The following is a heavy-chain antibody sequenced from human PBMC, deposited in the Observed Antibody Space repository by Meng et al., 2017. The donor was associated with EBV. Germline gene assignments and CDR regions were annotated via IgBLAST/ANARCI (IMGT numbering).Heavy chain of an antibody. CDR3: ARAEIAAAGRLDY. D-gene: IGHD6-13*01. CDR1: GGTFSSYA. J-gene: IGHJ4*02. CDR2: IIPIFGTA. Sequence: QLEVVRSGAGVKRLGSSVKASCKASGGTFSSYAISWVRQAPGQGLEWMGGIIPIFGTANYAQKFQGRVTITADKSTSTAYMELSSLRSEDTAVYYCARAEIAAAGRLDYWGQGTLVTVSS. V-gene: IGHV1-69*06.